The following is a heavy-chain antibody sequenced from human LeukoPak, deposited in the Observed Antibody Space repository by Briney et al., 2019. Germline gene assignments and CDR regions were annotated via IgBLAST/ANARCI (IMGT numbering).Heavy chain of an antibody. Sequence: GGSLRLSCAASGFTFSSYGMHWVRQAPGKGLEWVAVISYDGSNKYYADSVKGRFTISRDNSKNTLYPQMNSLRAEDTAVYYCAKDQSGYGDLDYWGQGTLVTVSS. CDR3: AKDQSGYGDLDY. V-gene: IGHV3-30*18. CDR1: GFTFSSYG. J-gene: IGHJ4*02. CDR2: ISYDGSNK. D-gene: IGHD4-17*01.